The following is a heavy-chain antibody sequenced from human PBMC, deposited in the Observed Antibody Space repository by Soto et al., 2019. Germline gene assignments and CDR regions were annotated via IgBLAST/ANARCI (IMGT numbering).Heavy chain of an antibody. CDR1: GGSISSYY. CDR3: ARAGYLGYSGYDSFDD. D-gene: IGHD5-12*01. V-gene: IGHV4-59*01. J-gene: IGHJ4*02. CDR2: IYNSGST. Sequence: NPSETLSLTCTVSGGSISSYYWIWIRQPPGKGLEWIGYIYNSGSTNYTPSLKSRVTISVDTSKNQFSLKLSSVTAADTAVYYCARAGYLGYSGYDSFDDWGQGTLFTVSS.